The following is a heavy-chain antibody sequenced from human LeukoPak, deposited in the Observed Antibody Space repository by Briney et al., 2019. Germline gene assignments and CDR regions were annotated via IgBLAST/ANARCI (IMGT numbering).Heavy chain of an antibody. CDR3: ATGSHYFDY. Sequence: PSGTLSLTCTVSGGSIRSYYWSWIRQPPGKGLEWIGYIYHSGSTKYNPSLKSRATISEDTSKNQFSLKLSSVTAADTAVYYCATGSHYFDYWGQGTLVTVSS. D-gene: IGHD1-26*01. CDR1: GGSIRSYY. V-gene: IGHV4-59*08. CDR2: IYHSGST. J-gene: IGHJ4*02.